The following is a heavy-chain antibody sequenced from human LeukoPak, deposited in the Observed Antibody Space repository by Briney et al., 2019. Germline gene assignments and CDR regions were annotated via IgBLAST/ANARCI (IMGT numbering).Heavy chain of an antibody. V-gene: IGHV1-69*13. CDR1: GGTFSNFA. D-gene: IGHD6-13*01. Sequence: SVKVSCKASGGTFSNFAISWVRQAPGQGLEWMGGIIPVSGTANYAQNFQGRVTITADESTSTAYMELSSLRSEDTAVYYCARGGNIAAPGPYYWGQGTLVTVSS. J-gene: IGHJ4*02. CDR2: IIPVSGTA. CDR3: ARGGNIAAPGPYY.